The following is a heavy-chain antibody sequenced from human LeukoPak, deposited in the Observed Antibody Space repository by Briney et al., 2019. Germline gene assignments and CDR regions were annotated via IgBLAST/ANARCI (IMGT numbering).Heavy chain of an antibody. J-gene: IGHJ5*02. CDR2: ISGYNGNT. Sequence: ASVKVSCKGSGYTFTCYGISWVRQAPGQGLEWMGWISGYNGNTKYEQNLQGRVTMTTDTSTSTAYMELRSLRSDDTAVYYCARVVGDIVLVPTATARWFDPWGQGTLVTVSS. V-gene: IGHV1-18*01. CDR1: GYTFTCYG. CDR3: ARVVGDIVLVPTATARWFDP. D-gene: IGHD2-2*01.